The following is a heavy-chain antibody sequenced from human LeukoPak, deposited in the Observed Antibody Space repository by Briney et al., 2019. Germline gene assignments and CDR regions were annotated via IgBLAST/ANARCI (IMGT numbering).Heavy chain of an antibody. CDR1: GGSISSSSYY. CDR2: IYYSGSN. V-gene: IGHV4-39*07. CDR3: ARVTVTTSFVDY. D-gene: IGHD4-11*01. J-gene: IGHJ4*02. Sequence: SETLSLTCTVSGGSISSSSYYWGWIRQPPGNGLEWIGSIYYSGSNYSNQSLKSRVTISVDTSKNQYSLKLSSVTAADTAVYYCARVTVTTSFVDYWGQGTLVTVSS.